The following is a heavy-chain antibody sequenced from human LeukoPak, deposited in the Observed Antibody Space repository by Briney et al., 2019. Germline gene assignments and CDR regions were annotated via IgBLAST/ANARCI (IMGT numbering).Heavy chain of an antibody. D-gene: IGHD3-10*01. V-gene: IGHV1-69*01. J-gene: IGHJ5*02. CDR1: GGTFSSYA. Sequence: ASVKVSCKASGGTFSSYAISWVRQAPGQGLEWMGGIIPIFGTANYAQKFQGRVTITADESTSTAYMELSSLRSEDTAVYYCARDRYYYGSGSSPNWFDPWGQGTLVTVSS. CDR3: ARDRYYYGSGSSPNWFDP. CDR2: IIPIFGTA.